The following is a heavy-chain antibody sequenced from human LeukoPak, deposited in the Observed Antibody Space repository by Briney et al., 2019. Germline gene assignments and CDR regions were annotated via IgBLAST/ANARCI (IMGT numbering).Heavy chain of an antibody. J-gene: IGHJ3*02. CDR3: ARSDYGDPRPAFDI. V-gene: IGHV1-24*01. CDR1: GYTLTELS. D-gene: IGHD4-17*01. CDR2: FDPEDGET. Sequence: ASVKVSCKVSGYTLTELSIHWVRQAPGKGLEWMGGFDPEDGETVYAQTFQGRVTVTEDTSTDTAYMELSNLRSEDTAVYYCARSDYGDPRPAFDIWGQGTMVTVSS.